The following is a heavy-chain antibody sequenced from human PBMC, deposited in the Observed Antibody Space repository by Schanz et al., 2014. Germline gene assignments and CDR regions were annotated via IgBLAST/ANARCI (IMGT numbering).Heavy chain of an antibody. CDR2: INTNNGDP. D-gene: IGHD2-15*01. J-gene: IGHJ5*02. CDR3: ARGGVVVVTAALNWFDP. Sequence: QVRLVQSGAEVKKPGASVNVSCRASGYTFINHGLSWVRRAPGQGLEWMGWINTNNGDPTYAQGFTGRFVFSLDTSVSTAYLQISSLKAEDTAVYYCARGGVVVVTAALNWFDPWGQGTLVTVSS. V-gene: IGHV7-4-1*02. CDR1: GYTFINHG.